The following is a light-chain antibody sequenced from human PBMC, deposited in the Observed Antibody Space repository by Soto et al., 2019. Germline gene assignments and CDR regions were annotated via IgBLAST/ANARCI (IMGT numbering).Light chain of an antibody. CDR2: GTS. J-gene: IGKJ1*01. Sequence: EIVMTQSPGTLSLSPGERATISCRASQVIGSRYLAWYHQKSGQAPRLLIYGTSSRATGIPDRFSGSGSGTDFTLTISRLEPEDFGVYYCQQFGSSRPWTFGQGTKVEIK. V-gene: IGKV3-20*01. CDR3: QQFGSSRPWT. CDR1: QVIGSRY.